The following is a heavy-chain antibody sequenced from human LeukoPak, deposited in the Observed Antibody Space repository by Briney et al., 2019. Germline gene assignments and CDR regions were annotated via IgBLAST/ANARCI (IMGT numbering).Heavy chain of an antibody. CDR2: INQDGSDK. CDR3: ASRVPDY. Sequence: GGSLRLSCAVSGFTFRTYWMSWVRQAPGKGLEWLAYINQDGSDKTYVDSVNGGFTISRDNAKNSLYLQMDSLRAEDTAVYYCASRVPDYWGQGTLVIVSP. D-gene: IGHD3-10*01. CDR1: GFTFRTYW. J-gene: IGHJ4*02. V-gene: IGHV3-7*01.